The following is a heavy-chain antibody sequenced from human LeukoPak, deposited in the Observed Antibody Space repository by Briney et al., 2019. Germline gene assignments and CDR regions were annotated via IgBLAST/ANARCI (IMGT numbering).Heavy chain of an antibody. D-gene: IGHD1-26*01. CDR2: INPNSGGT. V-gene: IGHV1-2*02. CDR1: GYTFTGYY. J-gene: IGHJ6*02. Sequence: ASVKVSCKASGYTFTGYYMHWVRQAPGQGLEWMGWINPNSGGTNYAQKFQGRVTMTRDTSISPAYMELSRLRSDDTAVYYCATPPARGSYSSYYGMDVWGQGTTVTVSS. CDR3: ATPPARGSYSSYYGMDV.